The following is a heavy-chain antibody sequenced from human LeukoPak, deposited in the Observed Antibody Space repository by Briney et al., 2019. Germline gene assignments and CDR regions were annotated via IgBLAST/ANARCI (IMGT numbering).Heavy chain of an antibody. CDR2: IYSSGST. J-gene: IGHJ4*01. CDR3: AKSGGYGLIDY. V-gene: IGHV4-39*01. D-gene: IGHD6-25*01. CDR1: GGSISSSPYY. Sequence: SETLSLTCTVSGGSISSSPYYWGWIRQPPGKGLEWIGSIYSSGSTYYNSSLKSRVTISIDTSKNQVSLKMSSVTAADTAVYYCAKSGGYGLIDYWGQGTLVTVSS.